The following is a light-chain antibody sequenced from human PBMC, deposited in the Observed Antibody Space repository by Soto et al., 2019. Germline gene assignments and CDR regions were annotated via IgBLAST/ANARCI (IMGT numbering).Light chain of an antibody. CDR2: GSS. CDR3: QQYGSSLIT. Sequence: VLTQSPGTLSLSPGERATLSCRASQTLSSRHLAWYHQKPGQXPRLLIYGSSNRATGIPDRFSGSGSGTDLTITISRLEPEDVEVYYCQQYGSSLITFGQGTRLEIK. V-gene: IGKV3-20*01. CDR1: QTLSSRH. J-gene: IGKJ5*01.